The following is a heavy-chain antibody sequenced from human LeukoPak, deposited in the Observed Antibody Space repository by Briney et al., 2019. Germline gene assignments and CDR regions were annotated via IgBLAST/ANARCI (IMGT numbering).Heavy chain of an antibody. CDR2: ISAYNGNT. Sequence: GASVKVSCKASGYTFTSYGISWVRQAPGQGLEWMGWISAYNGNTNYAQKLQGRVTMTTDTSTRTAYMDLRSLRSDDTAVYYCARDPLVVVAATYYYYYGMDVWGQGTTVTVSS. J-gene: IGHJ6*02. D-gene: IGHD2-15*01. CDR1: GYTFTSYG. V-gene: IGHV1-18*01. CDR3: ARDPLVVVAATYYYYYGMDV.